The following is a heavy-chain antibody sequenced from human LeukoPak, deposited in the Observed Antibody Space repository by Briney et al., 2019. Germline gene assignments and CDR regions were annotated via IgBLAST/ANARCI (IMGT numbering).Heavy chain of an antibody. CDR2: IRYDGSNK. D-gene: IGHD4-17*01. CDR3: AKDYATVTPYYFDY. CDR1: GFTFSSYG. J-gene: IGHJ4*02. V-gene: IGHV3-30*02. Sequence: PGGFLRLSCAASGFTFSSYGMHWVRQAPGKGLEWVAFIRYDGSNKYYADSVKGRFTISRDNSKNTLYLQMNSLRAEDTAVYYCAKDYATVTPYYFDYWGQGTLVTVSS.